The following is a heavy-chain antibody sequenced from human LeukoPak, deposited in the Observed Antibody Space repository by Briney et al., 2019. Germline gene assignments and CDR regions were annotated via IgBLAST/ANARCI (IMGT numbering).Heavy chain of an antibody. Sequence: VKVSCKASGYTFTGYYMHWVRQAPGQGLEWMGWINPNSGGTNYAQRFQGRVTMTRDTSISTAYMELSRLRSDDTAVYYCARGASGVYTVTTSWFDPWGQGTLVTASS. D-gene: IGHD4-17*01. CDR3: ARGASGVYTVTTSWFDP. CDR2: INPNSGGT. J-gene: IGHJ5*02. CDR1: GYTFTGYY. V-gene: IGHV1-2*02.